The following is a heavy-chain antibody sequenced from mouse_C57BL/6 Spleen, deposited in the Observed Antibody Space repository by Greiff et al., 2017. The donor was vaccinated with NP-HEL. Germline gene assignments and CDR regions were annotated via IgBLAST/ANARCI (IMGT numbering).Heavy chain of an antibody. CDR3: AFPFITTVVAPF. V-gene: IGHV1-81*01. CDR2: IYPRSGNT. D-gene: IGHD1-1*01. CDR1: GYTFTSYG. J-gene: IGHJ3*01. Sequence: QVHVKQSGAELARPGASVKLSCKASGYTFTSYGISWVKQRTGQGLEWIGEIYPRSGNTYYNEKFKGKATLTADKSSSTAYMELRSLTSEDSAVYFCAFPFITTVVAPFWGQGTLVTVSA.